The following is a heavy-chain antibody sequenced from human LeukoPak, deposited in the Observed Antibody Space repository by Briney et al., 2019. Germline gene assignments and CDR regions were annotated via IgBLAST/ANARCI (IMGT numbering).Heavy chain of an antibody. D-gene: IGHD5-12*01. Sequence: SETLSLTCTVSGGSISSSSYYWGWIRQPPGKGLEFIGSIYFGRTTYYTPSLKSRVTISIDASTNQFSLMLTSVTAADAAVYYCARDSGQHSGYDWSHWGQGTLVTVSS. CDR1: GGSISSSSYY. J-gene: IGHJ4*02. CDR3: ARDSGQHSGYDWSH. CDR2: IYFGRTT. V-gene: IGHV4-39*07.